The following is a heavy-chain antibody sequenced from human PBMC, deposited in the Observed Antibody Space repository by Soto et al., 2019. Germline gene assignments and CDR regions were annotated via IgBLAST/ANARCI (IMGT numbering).Heavy chain of an antibody. CDR3: ARGTHGYLDY. D-gene: IGHD1-7*01. V-gene: IGHV1-18*01. Sequence: QIQLVQSGAEVKKPGASVKVSCRPSGYTFTSYSITWVRLGPGQRLEWMGWITPYSGNTNYGQKFQGRVTVTTDTSTSTVYMELMSLRSDDTALYYCARGTHGYLDYWGQGALVTVSS. CDR1: GYTFTSYS. CDR2: ITPYSGNT. J-gene: IGHJ4*02.